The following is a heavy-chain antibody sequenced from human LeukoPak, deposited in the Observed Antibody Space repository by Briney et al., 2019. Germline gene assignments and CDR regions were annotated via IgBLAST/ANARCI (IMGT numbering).Heavy chain of an antibody. CDR1: GFTFSTYG. D-gene: IGHD6-19*01. Sequence: GGSLRLSCAASGFTFSTYGMNWVRQAPGKGLEWVSSISSGSSYIYYADSVKGRFTISRDNAKNSLYLQMNSLRAEDTAVYYCAMRIAVPGSLDYWGQGTLVTVSS. V-gene: IGHV3-21*01. CDR3: AMRIAVPGSLDY. CDR2: ISSGSSYI. J-gene: IGHJ4*02.